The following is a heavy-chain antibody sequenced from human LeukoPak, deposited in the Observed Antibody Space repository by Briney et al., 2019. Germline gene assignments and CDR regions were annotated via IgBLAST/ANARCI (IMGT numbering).Heavy chain of an antibody. D-gene: IGHD3-22*01. CDR2: IIPIFGTA. CDR1: GYTFTSYG. Sequence: ASVKVSCKASGYTFTSYGISWVRQAPGQGLEWMGRIIPIFGTANYAQKFQGRVTITTDESTSTAYMELSSLRSEDTAVYYCARDVKPLAYYDSSGYYVWGQGTLVTVSS. V-gene: IGHV1-69*05. CDR3: ARDVKPLAYYDSSGYYV. J-gene: IGHJ4*02.